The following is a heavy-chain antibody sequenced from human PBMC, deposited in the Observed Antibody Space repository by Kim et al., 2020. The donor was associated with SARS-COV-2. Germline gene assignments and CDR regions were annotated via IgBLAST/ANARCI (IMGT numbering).Heavy chain of an antibody. Sequence: SETLSLTCDVYGGSFSGYSWDWIRQPPGKGLEWIGGINPSGSTNYNPSLKSRVAISVDTSKTQVSLNLNSVTAADTVVYYCRIVGSDFDYWGQGTLVTVSS. J-gene: IGHJ4*02. CDR2: INPSGST. CDR1: GGSFSGYS. V-gene: IGHV4-34*01. CDR3: RIVGSDFDY. D-gene: IGHD2-15*01.